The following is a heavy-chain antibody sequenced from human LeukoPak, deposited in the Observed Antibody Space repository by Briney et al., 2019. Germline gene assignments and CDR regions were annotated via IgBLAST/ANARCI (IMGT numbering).Heavy chain of an antibody. J-gene: IGHJ4*02. Sequence: PGGSLRLSCAASGFTFGSYAMSWVRQAPGKGLEWVSYISGRGGSTFYADSVKGRFIISRDNSKNALSLQLNSLRPEDTALYYCAKHFCTGLDCSLFDSWGQGTLVTVSS. D-gene: IGHD3/OR15-3a*01. CDR3: AKHFCTGLDCSLFDS. CDR2: ISGRGGST. CDR1: GFTFGSYA. V-gene: IGHV3-23*01.